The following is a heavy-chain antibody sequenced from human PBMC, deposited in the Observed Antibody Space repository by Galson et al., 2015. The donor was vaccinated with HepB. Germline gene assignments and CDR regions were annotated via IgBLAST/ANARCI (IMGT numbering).Heavy chain of an antibody. CDR1: GFTFSSYA. J-gene: IGHJ2*01. CDR3: AKDRDVYNYFYFDL. CDR2: ISGSGGST. Sequence: SLRLSCAASGFTFSSYAMSWVRQAPGKGLEWVSAISGSGGSTYYADSVKGRFTISRDNSKNTLYLQTNSLKADDTAVYYCAKDRDVYNYFYFDLWGRGTLVTVSS. V-gene: IGHV3-23*01. D-gene: IGHD5-24*01.